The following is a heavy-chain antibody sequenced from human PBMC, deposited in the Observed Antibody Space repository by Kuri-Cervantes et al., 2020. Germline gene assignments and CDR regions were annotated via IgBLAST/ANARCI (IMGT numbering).Heavy chain of an antibody. CDR3: APGAYGSGSYHTHYYYGMDV. Sequence: SVKVSCKASGGTFSSYTISWVRQAPGQGLEWMGRIIPILGIANYAQKFQGRVTITADESTSTAYMELSSLRSEDTAVYYCAPGAYGSGSYHTHYYYGMDVWGQGTTVTVSS. CDR1: GGTFSSYT. V-gene: IGHV1-69*02. CDR2: IIPILGIA. D-gene: IGHD3-10*01. J-gene: IGHJ6*02.